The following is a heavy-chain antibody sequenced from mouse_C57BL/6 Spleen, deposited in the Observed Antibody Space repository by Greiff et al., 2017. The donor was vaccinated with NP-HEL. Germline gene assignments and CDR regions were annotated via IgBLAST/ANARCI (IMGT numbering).Heavy chain of an antibody. V-gene: IGHV1-82*01. CDR3: ARDVYDFYFDY. Sequence: VQLVESGPELVKPGASVKISCKASGYAFSSSWMNWVKQRPGKGLEWIGRIYPGDGDTNYNGKFKGKATLTADKSSSTAYMQLSSLTSEDSAVYFCARDVYDFYFDYWGQGTTLTVSS. D-gene: IGHD2-3*01. CDR1: GYAFSSSW. CDR2: IYPGDGDT. J-gene: IGHJ2*01.